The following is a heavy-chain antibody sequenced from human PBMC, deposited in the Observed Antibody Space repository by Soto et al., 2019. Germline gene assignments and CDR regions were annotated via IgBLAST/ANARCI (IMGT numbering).Heavy chain of an antibody. Sequence: QVQLVQSGVEVRKPGASVKVSCKASGYTFTNNYIHWVRQAPGQGLEWMGIINPGGGSTNYAQKFQARVSMTRDTSTASVYMELSSLTSEDTAVYYCARVTFCGGDCYSFDYWGQGTLVTVSS. CDR2: INPGGGST. J-gene: IGHJ4*02. CDR1: GYTFTNNY. CDR3: ARVTFCGGDCYSFDY. D-gene: IGHD2-21*02. V-gene: IGHV1-46*01.